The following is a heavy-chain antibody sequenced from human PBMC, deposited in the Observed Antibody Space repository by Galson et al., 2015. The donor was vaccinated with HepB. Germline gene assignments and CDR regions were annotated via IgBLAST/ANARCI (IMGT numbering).Heavy chain of an antibody. D-gene: IGHD6-19*01. CDR3: AKSGQWLRGGYFDY. V-gene: IGHV3-23*01. Sequence: SLRLSCAASGFTFSSYAMNWVRQAPGKGLEWVSVISGSGGSAYYADSVKGRFTISRDNSKNTLYLQMNSLRAEDTALYYCAKSGQWLRGGYFDYWGQGTLVTVSS. CDR2: ISGSGGSA. CDR1: GFTFSSYA. J-gene: IGHJ4*02.